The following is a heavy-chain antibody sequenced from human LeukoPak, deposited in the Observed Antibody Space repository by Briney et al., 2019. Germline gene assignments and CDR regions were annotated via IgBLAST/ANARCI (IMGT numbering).Heavy chain of an antibody. CDR2: IYYSGST. Sequence: SETLSLTCTVSGGSISSSSYYWGWLRQPPGKGLEWIGSIYYSGSTYYNPSLKSRVTISVDTSKNQFSLKLSSVTAADTAVYYCARRSVVVNKNWFDPWGQGTLVTVSS. CDR3: ARRSVVVNKNWFDP. D-gene: IGHD3-22*01. V-gene: IGHV4-39*01. CDR1: GGSISSSSYY. J-gene: IGHJ5*02.